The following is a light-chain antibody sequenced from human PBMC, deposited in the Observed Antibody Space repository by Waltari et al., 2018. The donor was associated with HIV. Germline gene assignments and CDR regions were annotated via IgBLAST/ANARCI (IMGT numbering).Light chain of an antibody. CDR2: EVI. J-gene: IGLJ2*01. CDR1: SSDVGGYNY. V-gene: IGLV2-14*01. CDR3: SSYTSSSPVV. Sequence: QSALTQPASVSGSPGQSITISCTGTSSDVGGYNYASWYQQHPGKAPKLMIYEVITRPSGVSNRFSGSKSGNTASLTISGLQAEYEADYYCSSYTSSSPVVFGGGTKLTVL.